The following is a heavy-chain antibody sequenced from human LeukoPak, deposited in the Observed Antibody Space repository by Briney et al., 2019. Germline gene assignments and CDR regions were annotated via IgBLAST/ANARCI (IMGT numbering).Heavy chain of an antibody. CDR1: GGSISSYY. CDR2: VYYSGST. D-gene: IGHD2-21*02. J-gene: IGHJ4*02. Sequence: SETLSLTCTVSGGSISSYYWSWIRQPPGKGLEWIGYVYYSGSTNYNPSLKSRVTISVDTSKNQFSLKLSSVTAADTAVYYCARVKGHADADFDYWGQGTLVTVSS. CDR3: ARVKGHADADFDY. V-gene: IGHV4-59*01.